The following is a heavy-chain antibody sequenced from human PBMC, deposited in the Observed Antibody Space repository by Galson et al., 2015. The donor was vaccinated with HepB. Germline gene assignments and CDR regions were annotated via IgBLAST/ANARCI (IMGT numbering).Heavy chain of an antibody. CDR1: GYTFRHYG. CDR2: ISTDTGDT. J-gene: IGHJ2*01. CDR3: ARGQVRWYFDL. Sequence: SVKVSCKASGYTFRHYGISWVRQAPGQGLEWMAWISTDTGDTDYAQKFQDRVTMTTDTFTTTAYMELRSLRSDDTAVYYCARGQVRWYFDLWDRGTLVTVSS. V-gene: IGHV1-18*04.